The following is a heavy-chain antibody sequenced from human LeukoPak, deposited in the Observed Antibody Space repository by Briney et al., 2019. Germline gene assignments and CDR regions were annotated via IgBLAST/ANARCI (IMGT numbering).Heavy chain of an antibody. CDR1: GGSISSSSYY. D-gene: IGHD2-15*01. CDR3: ARSGKRRESVVVGAAPKYYYYMDV. V-gene: IGHV4-39*07. CDR2: IYYSGSA. Sequence: SETLSLTCTVSGGSISSSSYYWGWIRQPPGKGLEWIGSIYYSGSAYYNPSLKSRVTISPDRSKNQFSLKLSSVTAADTAIYYCARSGKRRESVVVGAAPKYYYYMDVWGKGTTVTVSS. J-gene: IGHJ6*03.